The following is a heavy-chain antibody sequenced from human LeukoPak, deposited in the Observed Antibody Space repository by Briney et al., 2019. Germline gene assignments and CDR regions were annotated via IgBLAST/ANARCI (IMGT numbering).Heavy chain of an antibody. Sequence: PGGSLRLSCAASGFTFSDYYMSWIRQAPGKGLEWVSYISSSGSTIYYADSVKGRFTISRDNSKNSLYLQMNSLRAEDTALYYCAKDMVSGPYYYYMDVWGKGTTVTISS. CDR3: AKDMVSGPYYYYMDV. J-gene: IGHJ6*03. CDR2: ISSSGSTI. D-gene: IGHD3-10*01. V-gene: IGHV3-11*01. CDR1: GFTFSDYY.